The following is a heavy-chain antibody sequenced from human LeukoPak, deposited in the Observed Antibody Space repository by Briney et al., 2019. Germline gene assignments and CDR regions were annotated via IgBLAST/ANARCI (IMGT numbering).Heavy chain of an antibody. J-gene: IGHJ6*02. CDR1: GFTFSNYA. Sequence: PGGSLRLSCAASGFTFSNYAMTWVRQSPGKGLEWVSTISGSGGDTYYADSVKGRFTMSRDNSKNTLYLQMNSLRAEDTAGYYCASGRGRASDYYYGMDVWGQGTTVTVSS. D-gene: IGHD3-10*01. CDR3: ASGRGRASDYYYGMDV. V-gene: IGHV3-23*01. CDR2: ISGSGGDT.